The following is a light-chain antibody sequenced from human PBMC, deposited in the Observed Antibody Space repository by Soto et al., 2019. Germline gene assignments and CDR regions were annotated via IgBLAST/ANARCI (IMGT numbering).Light chain of an antibody. CDR2: AAS. Sequence: DIQMTQSPSSLSASVGDRVTITCRASQSISSYLNWYQQKPGKAPKLLIYAASSLQSGVPSSFSSSGSGTDFTLTISSLEPEDFATYYCQQSYSTPYTFDQGTKLEIK. J-gene: IGKJ2*01. V-gene: IGKV1-39*01. CDR1: QSISSY. CDR3: QQSYSTPYT.